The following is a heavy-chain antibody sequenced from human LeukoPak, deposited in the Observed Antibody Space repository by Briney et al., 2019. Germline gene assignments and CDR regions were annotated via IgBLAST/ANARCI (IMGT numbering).Heavy chain of an antibody. D-gene: IGHD5-12*01. CDR2: ISYDGSNL. CDR3: AKDGSAFREYYMDV. J-gene: IGHJ6*03. CDR1: GFTFSSYG. V-gene: IGHV3-30-3*01. Sequence: GGSLRLSCAASGFTFSSYGMHWVRQAPGKGLEWVAVISYDGSNLDYADSVKGRFTISRDTSKRMLYLQMSSLRAEDTAVYYCAKDGSAFREYYMDVWGKGTTVTVSS.